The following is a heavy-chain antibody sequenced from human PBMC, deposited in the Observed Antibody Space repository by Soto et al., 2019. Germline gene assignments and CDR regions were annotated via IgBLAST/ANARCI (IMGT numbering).Heavy chain of an antibody. CDR1: GDTFSRYP. CDR3: ARPPYGDYVGYFQH. J-gene: IGHJ1*01. Sequence: KLYCKTSGDTFSRYPISWVRQDPGQGLEWTGGIIPIFGTANYAQKFQGRVTITADKSTSTAYMELSSLRSEDTAGYYCARPPYGDYVGYFQHWGQGTLVTVSS. V-gene: IGHV1-69*06. D-gene: IGHD4-17*01. CDR2: IIPIFGTA.